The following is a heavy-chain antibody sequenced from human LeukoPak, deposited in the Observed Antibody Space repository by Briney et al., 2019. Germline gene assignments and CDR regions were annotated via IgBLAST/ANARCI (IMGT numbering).Heavy chain of an antibody. J-gene: IGHJ4*02. CDR3: ARRPYCGGDCYPEPFDY. CDR2: IYPGDSDT. V-gene: IGHV5-51*01. Sequence: GESLKISGRVFGTALTSSGMAWVRRMPGKGREGRGFIYPGDSDTRYSPSFQGQVTISADKSTSTAYLQWSSLKASDTAMYYCARRPYCGGDCYPEPFDYWGQGTLVTVSS. CDR1: GTALTSSG. D-gene: IGHD2-21*02.